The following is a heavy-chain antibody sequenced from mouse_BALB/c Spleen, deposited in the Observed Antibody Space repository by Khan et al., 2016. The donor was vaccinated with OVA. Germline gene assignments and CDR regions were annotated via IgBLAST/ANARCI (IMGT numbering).Heavy chain of an antibody. J-gene: IGHJ4*01. CDR2: ISSGGTYT. D-gene: IGHD4-1*01. CDR1: GFTFSTYG. V-gene: IGHV5-6*01. Sequence: EVELVESGGDLVKPGGSLKLSCAASGFTFSTYGMSWVHQTPDKRLEWVATISSGGTYTYYPDSVKGRFTISRDNAKNTLYLQMSSLRSEDTARYYCARHWVGVMDYWGQGTSVTVSS. CDR3: ARHWVGVMDY.